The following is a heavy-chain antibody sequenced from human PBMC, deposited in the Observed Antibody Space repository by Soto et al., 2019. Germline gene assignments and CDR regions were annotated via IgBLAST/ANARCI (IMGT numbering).Heavy chain of an antibody. D-gene: IGHD3-10*01. Sequence: GGSLRLSCAASGFTFSSSAMNWVRQAPGKGLEWISTISGSGGTTYYADSVKGRFTISRDNSKNTLYLQMNSLRAEDTAVYYCAKDDITLLRGVIISSWFDPWGQGTLVTVSS. CDR3: AKDDITLLRGVIISSWFDP. CDR2: ISGSGGTT. CDR1: GFTFSSSA. V-gene: IGHV3-23*01. J-gene: IGHJ5*02.